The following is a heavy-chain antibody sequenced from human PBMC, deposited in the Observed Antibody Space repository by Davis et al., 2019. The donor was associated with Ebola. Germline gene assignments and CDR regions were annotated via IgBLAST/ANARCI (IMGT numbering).Heavy chain of an antibody. CDR3: ARDQGSSWWAYYYYGMDV. V-gene: IGHV3-30-3*01. CDR1: GFTFSSYA. D-gene: IGHD6-13*01. Sequence: PGGSLRLSCAASGFTFSSYAMHWVRQAPGKGLEWVAVISYDGSNKYYADSVKGRFTISRDNSKNTLYLQMNSLRAEDTAVYYCARDQGSSWWAYYYYGMDVWGQGTTATVSS. CDR2: ISYDGSNK. J-gene: IGHJ6*02.